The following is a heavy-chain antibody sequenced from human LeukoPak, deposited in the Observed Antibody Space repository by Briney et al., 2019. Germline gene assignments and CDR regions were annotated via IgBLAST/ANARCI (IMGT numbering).Heavy chain of an antibody. V-gene: IGHV3-30-3*01. J-gene: IGHJ4*02. CDR1: GFTFGSYA. CDR2: ISYNGNNK. CDR3: AREAEGNDY. Sequence: PGRSLRLSCAASGFTFGSYAMHWVRQAPGKGLEWVAVISYNGNNKYYADSVKGRFTISRDNSKNTLYLQMNSLRAEDTAVYYCAREAEGNDYWGQGTLVTVSS. D-gene: IGHD2-15*01.